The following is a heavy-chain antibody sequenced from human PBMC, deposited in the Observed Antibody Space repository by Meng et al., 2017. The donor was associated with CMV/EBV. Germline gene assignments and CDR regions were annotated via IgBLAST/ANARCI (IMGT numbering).Heavy chain of an antibody. CDR2: ISNSGGST. D-gene: IGHD5-12*01. CDR1: GFTFSSYA. V-gene: IGHV3-23*01. Sequence: LRFSCAASGFTFSSYAMSWVRQAPGKGLEWVSAISNSGGSTYYADSVKGRFTISRDSSKNTLYLQMDTLTPEDTAIYYCAKDPSGSDWGQGTLVTVSS. CDR3: AKDPSGSD. J-gene: IGHJ4*02.